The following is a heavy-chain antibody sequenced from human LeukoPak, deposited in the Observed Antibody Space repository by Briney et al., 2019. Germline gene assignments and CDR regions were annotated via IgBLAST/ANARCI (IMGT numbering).Heavy chain of an antibody. CDR3: AVSCGGDCYGNY. V-gene: IGHV1-69*11. D-gene: IGHD2-21*01. CDR1: GGTFSSYA. J-gene: IGHJ4*02. Sequence: SVKVSCKASGGTFSSYAISWVRQAPGQGLEWMGRIIPILGTANYAQKFQGRVTITTDESTSTAYMELSSLRSEDTAVYYCAVSCGGDCYGNYWGQGTLVIVSS. CDR2: IIPILGTA.